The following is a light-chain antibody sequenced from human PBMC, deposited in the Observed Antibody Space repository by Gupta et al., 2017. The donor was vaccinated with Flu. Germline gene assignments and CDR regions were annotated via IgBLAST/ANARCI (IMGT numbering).Light chain of an antibody. CDR3: LQGNSSPFT. V-gene: IGKV1-39*01. CDR1: QSISDY. Sequence: DIQMTQSPSSLSASVGDRLTIPCRASQSISDYLNWYQHKPGKAPELLIYAGSNLQSGVPARFGGSGSGTSFTLTINRLQPEDFATYYCLQGNSSPFTFGQGTNVDIK. J-gene: IGKJ3*01. CDR2: AGS.